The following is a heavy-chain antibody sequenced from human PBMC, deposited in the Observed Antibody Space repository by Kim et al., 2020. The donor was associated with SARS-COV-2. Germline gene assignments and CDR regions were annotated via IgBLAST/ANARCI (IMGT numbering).Heavy chain of an antibody. D-gene: IGHD3-3*01. V-gene: IGHV4-39*01. J-gene: IGHJ5*02. Sequence: PSLKSRVTISVDTSKNQFSLKLSSVTAADTAVYYCARPNTIFGVPSSFDPWGQGTLVTVSS. CDR3: ARPNTIFGVPSSFDP.